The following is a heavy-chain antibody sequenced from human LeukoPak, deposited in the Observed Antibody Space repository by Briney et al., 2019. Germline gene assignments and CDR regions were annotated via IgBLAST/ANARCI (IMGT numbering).Heavy chain of an antibody. CDR3: ARGPCTMIVVAPPDY. CDR2: ISYDGSNK. CDR1: GFTFSSYA. J-gene: IGHJ4*02. V-gene: IGHV3-30-3*01. Sequence: GGSLRLSCAASGFTFSSYAMHWVRQAPGKGLEWVAVISYDGSNKYYADSVKGRFTISRDNSKNTLYLQMNSLRAEDTAVYYCARGPCTMIVVAPPDYWGQGTLVTVSS. D-gene: IGHD3-22*01.